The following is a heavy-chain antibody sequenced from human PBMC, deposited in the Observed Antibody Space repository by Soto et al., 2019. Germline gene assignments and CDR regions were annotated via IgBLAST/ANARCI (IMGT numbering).Heavy chain of an antibody. D-gene: IGHD3-22*01. J-gene: IGHJ4*02. CDR1: GFTFSSYW. CDR3: VRLAYYYDSSGPPSGY. V-gene: IGHV3-74*01. Sequence: EVQLVESGGGLVQPGGSLRLSCAASGFTFSSYWMNWVRQAPGKGLVWVSRINSDGSTTNYADAVKGRFTISRDNAKNTLYLQMNSLRAEDTAVYYCVRLAYYYDSSGPPSGYCGQGTLVTVSS. CDR2: INSDGSTT.